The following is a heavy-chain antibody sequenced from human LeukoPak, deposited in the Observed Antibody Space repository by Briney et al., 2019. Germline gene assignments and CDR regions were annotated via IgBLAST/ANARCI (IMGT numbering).Heavy chain of an antibody. CDR2: INQDGSET. J-gene: IGHJ4*02. V-gene: IGHV3-7*01. CDR3: ARGKGVDY. Sequence: PGGSLRLSCAASGFTFSGYWMTWVRQAPGKGLEWVANINQDGSETYYVDSVKGRFTISRDNARNSLHLQMNSLRAEDTAVYYCARGKGVDYWGQGILVTVSS. CDR1: GFTFSGYW.